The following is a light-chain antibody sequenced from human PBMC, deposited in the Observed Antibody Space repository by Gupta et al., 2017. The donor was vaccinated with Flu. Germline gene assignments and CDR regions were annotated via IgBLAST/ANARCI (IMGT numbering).Light chain of an antibody. CDR2: RDN. V-gene: IGLV3-9*01. J-gene: IGLJ1*01. CDR1: DIGSRK. CDR3: HVWDSSTAV. Sequence: YELTQPLSVSVALGQTARITCGGSDIGSRKVYWYQQKPGQAPVLVISRDNKRPSGTPERFSGSNSGNTATLTIIRAQLGDEADYYCHVWDSSTAVFGTGTTVTVL.